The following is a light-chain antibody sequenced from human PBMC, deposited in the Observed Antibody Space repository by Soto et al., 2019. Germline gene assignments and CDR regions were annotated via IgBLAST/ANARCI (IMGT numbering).Light chain of an antibody. CDR3: QQRGNWPRT. CDR2: DAS. J-gene: IGKJ1*01. CDR1: QSVGNY. V-gene: IGKV3-11*01. Sequence: EIVMTHSPATLSLSPGERATLSCRASQSVGNYLAWYQLKPGQAPRLLIYDASNRATGIPDRFSGSGSGTDFTLTISSLEPEDFAAYYCQQRGNWPRTFGQGTKVDIK.